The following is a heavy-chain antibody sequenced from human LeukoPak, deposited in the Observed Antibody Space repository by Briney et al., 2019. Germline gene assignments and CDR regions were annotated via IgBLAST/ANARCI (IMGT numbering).Heavy chain of an antibody. CDR1: GYTLTELS. Sequence: ASVKVSFKVSGYTLTELSMHWVRQAPGKGLEWMGGFDPEDGETIYAQKFQGRVTMTEDTSTDTAYMELSSLRSEDTAVYYCATAPCSGGSCNLDFDYWGQGTLVTVSS. D-gene: IGHD2-15*01. CDR2: FDPEDGET. J-gene: IGHJ4*02. CDR3: ATAPCSGGSCNLDFDY. V-gene: IGHV1-24*01.